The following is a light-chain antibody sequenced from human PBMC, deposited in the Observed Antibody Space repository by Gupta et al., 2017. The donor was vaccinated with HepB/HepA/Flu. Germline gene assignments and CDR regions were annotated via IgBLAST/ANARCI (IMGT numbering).Light chain of an antibody. Sequence: QSVVTQPPSASGTPGQRVTISCSGSNSNIGSNPVNWFQHLPGTAPKLLIYSSNQRPSGVPDRFSGSKSGASAFLAISGLQSEDEADYYCVAWDGSLNGGAWVFGGGTKLTVL. CDR3: VAWDGSLNGGAWV. CDR2: SSN. V-gene: IGLV1-44*01. J-gene: IGLJ2*01. CDR1: NSNIGSNP.